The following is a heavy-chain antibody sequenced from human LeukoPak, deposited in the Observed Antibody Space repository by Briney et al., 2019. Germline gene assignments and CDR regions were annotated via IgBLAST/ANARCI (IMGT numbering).Heavy chain of an antibody. J-gene: IGHJ5*02. V-gene: IGHV4-59*12. Sequence: KPSETLSLTCTVSGGSISSYYWSWIRQPPGKGLEWIGYIYYSGSTNYNPSLKSRVTISVDKSKNQFSLKLSSVTAADTAVYYCARDVAGALSSGWYPNWFDPWGQGTLVTVSS. CDR3: ARDVAGALSSGWYPNWFDP. CDR1: GGSISSYY. CDR2: IYYSGST. D-gene: IGHD6-19*01.